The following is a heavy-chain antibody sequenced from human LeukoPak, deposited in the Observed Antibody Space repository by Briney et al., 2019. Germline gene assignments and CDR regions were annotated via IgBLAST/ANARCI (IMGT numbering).Heavy chain of an antibody. V-gene: IGHV1-18*01. J-gene: IGHJ4*02. D-gene: IGHD4-17*01. Sequence: ASVKVSCKASGYTFTSYGISWVRQAPGQGLEWMGWISAYNDNTNYAQKLQGRVTMTTDTSTSTAYMELRSLRSDDTAVYYCARDPVPTTVTTLTKFDYWGQGTLVTVSS. CDR1: GYTFTSYG. CDR2: ISAYNDNT. CDR3: ARDPVPTTVTTLTKFDY.